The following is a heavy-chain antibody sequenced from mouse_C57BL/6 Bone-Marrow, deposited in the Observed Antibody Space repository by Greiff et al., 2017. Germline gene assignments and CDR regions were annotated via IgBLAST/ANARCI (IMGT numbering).Heavy chain of an antibody. V-gene: IGHV1-63*01. CDR1: GYTFTNYW. J-gene: IGHJ1*03. CDR3: AVYYSNYWYFDV. CDR2: IYPGGGYT. D-gene: IGHD2-5*01. Sequence: VQLQQSGAELVRPGSSVKMSCKASGYTFTNYWIGWAKQRPGHGLEWIGDIYPGGGYTNYNEKFKGKATLTADKSSSTAYMQFSSLTSEDSAIYYCAVYYSNYWYFDVWGTGTTVTVSS.